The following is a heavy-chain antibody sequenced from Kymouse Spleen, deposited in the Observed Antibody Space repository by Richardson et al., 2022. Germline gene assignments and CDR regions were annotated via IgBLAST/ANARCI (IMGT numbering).Heavy chain of an antibody. CDR1: GFTFSNAW. CDR3: TTGGTTLYYYYYYGMDV. D-gene: IGHD1-7*01. V-gene: IGHV3-15*01. J-gene: IGHJ6*02. Sequence: EVQLVESGGGLVKPGGSLRLSCAASGFTFSNAWMSWVRQAPGKGLEWVGRIKSKTDGGTTDYAAPVKGRFTISRDDSKNTLYLQMNSLKTEDTAVYYCTTGGTTLYYYYYYGMDVWGQGTTVTVSS. CDR2: IKSKTDGGTT.